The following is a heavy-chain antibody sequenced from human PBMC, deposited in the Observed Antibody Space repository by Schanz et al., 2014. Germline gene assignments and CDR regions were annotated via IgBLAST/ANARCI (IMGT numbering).Heavy chain of an antibody. CDR1: GYNITSND. Sequence: QVHLVQSGAEVKKPGASVKVSCKASGYNITSNDVTWVRQATGQGLEWMGWMNPNSGNTGYARKFHGRVTMTRNTSISTAYMELSSLRSEDTAVDFCARDLTVDTGYVVHYYYYGMDVWGQGTTVTVSS. CDR3: ARDLTVDTGYVVHYYYYGMDV. CDR2: MNPNSGNT. J-gene: IGHJ6*02. D-gene: IGHD5-12*01. V-gene: IGHV1-8*01.